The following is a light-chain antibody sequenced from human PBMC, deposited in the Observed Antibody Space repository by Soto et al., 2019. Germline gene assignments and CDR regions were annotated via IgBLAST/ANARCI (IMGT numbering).Light chain of an antibody. Sequence: QSVLIKPPSVTGSPGQSVTISCTGTSSDVGSYDYVSWYQQHPGKAPKLMIYDVSNRPSGVSNRFSGSKSGNTASLTISGLQAEDEADYYCSSYTSSSTLVVFGGGTKVTVL. J-gene: IGLJ2*01. CDR2: DVS. V-gene: IGLV2-14*03. CDR3: SSYTSSSTLVV. CDR1: SSDVGSYDY.